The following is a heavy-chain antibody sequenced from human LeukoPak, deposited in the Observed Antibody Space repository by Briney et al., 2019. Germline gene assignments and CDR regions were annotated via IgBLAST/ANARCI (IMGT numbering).Heavy chain of an antibody. CDR1: GGSISSGSYY. J-gene: IGHJ4*02. D-gene: IGHD2-2*01. CDR3: ARALSSTSRSKAYDY. CDR2: IYTSGST. V-gene: IGHV4-61*02. Sequence: SETLSLTCTVSGGSISSGSYYWSWIRQPAGKGLEWIGRIYTSGSTNYNPSLKSRVTISVDTSKNQFSLKLSSVTAADTAVYYCARALSSTSRSKAYDYWGQGTLVTVSS.